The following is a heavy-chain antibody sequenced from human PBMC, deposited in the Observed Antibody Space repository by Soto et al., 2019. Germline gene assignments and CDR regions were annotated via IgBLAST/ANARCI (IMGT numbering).Heavy chain of an antibody. Sequence: SETLSLTCTVSGGAINSYYWTWIRQPAGKGLEWIGRIYSSGSTKYNPSLQSRVTMSLDTSKNQFSLRLTSVTAADTAVYYCARRQRFSDWFDPWGQGTVVTVS. D-gene: IGHD3-3*01. V-gene: IGHV4-4*07. CDR1: GGAINSYY. CDR2: IYSSGST. CDR3: ARRQRFSDWFDP. J-gene: IGHJ5*02.